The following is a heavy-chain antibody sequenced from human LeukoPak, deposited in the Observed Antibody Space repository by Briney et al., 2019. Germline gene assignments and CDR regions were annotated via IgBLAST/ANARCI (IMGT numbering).Heavy chain of an antibody. D-gene: IGHD6-13*01. J-gene: IGHJ4*02. CDR2: ISNRGTYI. V-gene: IGHV3-21*01. CDR3: AREDTSSTFPPDY. Sequence: GGSLRLSCAASGFTFSTYSMNWVRQAPGKGLEWVSSISNRGTYIYYADAVKGRFTISRDNAKNSMYLQMSSLRAEDTAVYYCAREDTSSTFPPDYWGQGTLVTVSS. CDR1: GFTFSTYS.